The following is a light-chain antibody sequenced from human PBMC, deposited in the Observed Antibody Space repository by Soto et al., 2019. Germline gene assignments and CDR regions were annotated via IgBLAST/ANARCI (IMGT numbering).Light chain of an antibody. CDR3: CSYAGNCYV. CDR2: DVS. J-gene: IGLJ1*01. CDR1: SSDVGGYNY. Sequence: QSALTQPRSVSGSPGQSVTISCTGTSSDVGGYNYVSWNQQHPGKAPKVMIYDVSTRPSGVPDRFSGSKSGNTASLTISGLQAEDEADYYCCSYAGNCYVFGTGTKLTVL. V-gene: IGLV2-11*01.